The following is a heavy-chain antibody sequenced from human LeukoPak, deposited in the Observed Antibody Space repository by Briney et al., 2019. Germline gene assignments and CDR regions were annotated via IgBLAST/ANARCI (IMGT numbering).Heavy chain of an antibody. CDR1: GFTFSSYG. CDR2: IRYDGSDK. J-gene: IGHJ4*02. D-gene: IGHD3-3*01. CDR3: ARGSLAWSGTFDY. V-gene: IGHV3-30*02. Sequence: GGSLRLSCAASGFTFSSYGIHWVRQAPGKGLEWVAFIRYDGSDKYYADSVKGRFTISRDNSRNTLYLQMNSLRAEDTTMYYCARGSLAWSGTFDYWGQGTLVTVSS.